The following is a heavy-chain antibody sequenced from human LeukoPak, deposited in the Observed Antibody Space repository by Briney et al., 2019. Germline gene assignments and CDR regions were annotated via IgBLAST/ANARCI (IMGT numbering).Heavy chain of an antibody. J-gene: IGHJ6*02. Sequence: GGSLRLSCAASGFIFSNYAMSWVRQAPGKGLEWVSRISGSGSNTYYADSVKGRFTISRDNSRNTLYLQMNSLRAEDTAVYYCARSYYYGMDVWGQGTTVTVSS. CDR1: GFIFSNYA. V-gene: IGHV3-23*01. CDR3: ARSYYYGMDV. CDR2: ISGSGSNT.